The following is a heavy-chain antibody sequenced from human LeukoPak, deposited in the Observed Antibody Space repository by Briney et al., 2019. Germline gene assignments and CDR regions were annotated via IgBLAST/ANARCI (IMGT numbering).Heavy chain of an antibody. CDR3: ARATYYYDSSGYYYVPFDY. D-gene: IGHD3-22*01. J-gene: IGHJ4*02. CDR2: IYYSGST. CDR1: GGYISTSNYY. V-gene: IGHV4-61*05. Sequence: KTSETLSLTCTVSGGYISTSNYYWGWIRQPPGKGLEWIGYIYYSGSTNYNPSLKSRVTISVDTSKNQFSLKLSSVTAADTAVYYCARATYYYDSSGYYYVPFDYWGQGTLVTVSS.